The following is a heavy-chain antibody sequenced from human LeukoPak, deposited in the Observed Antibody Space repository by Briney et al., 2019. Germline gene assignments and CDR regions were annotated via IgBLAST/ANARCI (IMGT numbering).Heavy chain of an antibody. Sequence: GRSLRLSCAASGFTFSSYAMHWVRQAPGKGLEWVAVISYDGSNKYYADSVKGRFTISRDNSKNTLYLQMNSLRAEDTAVYYCARDSRDVLWFGELLFWGQGTLVTVSS. D-gene: IGHD3-10*01. CDR2: ISYDGSNK. CDR1: GFTFSSYA. J-gene: IGHJ4*02. CDR3: ARDSRDVLWFGELLF. V-gene: IGHV3-30-3*01.